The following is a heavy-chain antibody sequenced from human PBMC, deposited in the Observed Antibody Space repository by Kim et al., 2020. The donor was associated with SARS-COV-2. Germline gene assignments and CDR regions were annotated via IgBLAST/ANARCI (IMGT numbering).Heavy chain of an antibody. J-gene: IGHJ3*01. Sequence: GGSLRLSCAASGFTLNDYGMHWVRQAPGKGLEWVAVTWYDGSKEYYADFVKGRFTISRDNSRNAVYLQMNSLRAEDTAMYYCARAIEVWGQGTMVTVSS. CDR3: ARAIEV. CDR1: GFTLNDYG. V-gene: IGHV3-33*01. CDR2: TWYDGSKE.